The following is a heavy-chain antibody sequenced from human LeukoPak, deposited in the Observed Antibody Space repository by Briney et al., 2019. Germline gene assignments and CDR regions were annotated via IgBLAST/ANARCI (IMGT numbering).Heavy chain of an antibody. CDR3: ERYVGGSLDY. Sequence: GGSLRLSCTVSGFTFRNYWMAWVRQPPGKGMEWVSNIRGDEGDKNSVDSVKGRFTISRDNAKKSLYLQMNSLRVEDTAVYYCERYVGGSLDYWGQGTLVTVSS. J-gene: IGHJ4*02. D-gene: IGHD3-10*02. CDR1: GFTFRNYW. CDR2: IRGDEGDK. V-gene: IGHV3-7*03.